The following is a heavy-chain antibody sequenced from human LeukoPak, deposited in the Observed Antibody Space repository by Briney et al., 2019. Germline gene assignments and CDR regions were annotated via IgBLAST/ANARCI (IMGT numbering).Heavy chain of an antibody. CDR2: IKQDGNEK. CDR1: GFTLTYYW. V-gene: IGHV3-7*01. CDR3: ARVLYYGSARRYYFDY. Sequence: GGSLRLSCAASGFTLTYYWMTWVRQAPGKGLEWVANIKQDGNEKYYVDSVMGRFTISRDSAKNSMYLQMNTLRAEDTGVYYCARVLYYGSARRYYFDYWGQGTLVTVSS. D-gene: IGHD3-10*01. J-gene: IGHJ4*02.